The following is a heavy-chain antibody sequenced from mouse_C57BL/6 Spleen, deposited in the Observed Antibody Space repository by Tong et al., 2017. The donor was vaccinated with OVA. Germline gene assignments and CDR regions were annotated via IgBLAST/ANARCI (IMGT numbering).Heavy chain of an antibody. D-gene: IGHD5-5*01. J-gene: IGHJ3*01. Sequence: ECWGRVRESRGPLKLCCASSGFTFSSYAMSWVRQTPEKRLEWVATISDGGSYTYYPDNVKGRFTISRDNAKNNLYLQMSHLKSEDTAMYYCARELPPFASWGKWTLVTVFA. CDR1: GFTFSSYA. CDR2: ISDGGSYT. CDR3: ARELPPFAS. V-gene: IGHV5-4*01.